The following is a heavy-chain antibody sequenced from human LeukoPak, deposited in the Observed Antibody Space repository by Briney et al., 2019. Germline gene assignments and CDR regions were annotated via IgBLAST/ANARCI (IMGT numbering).Heavy chain of an antibody. J-gene: IGHJ6*04. Sequence: SVKVSCKASGGTFSSYAISWVRQAPGQGLGWMGGIIPIFGTANYAQKFQGRVTITADKSTSTAYMELSSLRSEDTAAYYCAGGIVVVVAATPREDYYYGMDVWGKGNTVTVSS. CDR1: GGTFSSYA. CDR2: IIPIFGTA. D-gene: IGHD2-15*01. CDR3: AGGIVVVVAATPREDYYYGMDV. V-gene: IGHV1-69*06.